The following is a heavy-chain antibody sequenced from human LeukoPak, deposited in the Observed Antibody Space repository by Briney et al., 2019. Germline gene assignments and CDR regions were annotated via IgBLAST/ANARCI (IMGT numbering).Heavy chain of an antibody. V-gene: IGHV3-30-3*01. CDR3: ARGPSYDLWSGSYVRSANNWFDS. CDR2: ISYDGSNE. D-gene: IGHD3-3*01. Sequence: WGSLRLSCAASGFTFSSYAMHWVRQAPGKGLVWVVVISYDGSNEYYVDSVKGRFTISRDNSKNTLYLQMNSLRAEDTAVYYCARGPSYDLWSGSYVRSANNWFDSWGQGTLVTVSS. J-gene: IGHJ5*01. CDR1: GFTFSSYA.